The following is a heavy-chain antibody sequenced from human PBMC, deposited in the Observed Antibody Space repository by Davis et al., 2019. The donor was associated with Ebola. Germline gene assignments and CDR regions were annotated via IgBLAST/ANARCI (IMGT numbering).Heavy chain of an antibody. Sequence: PSETLSLTCTVSGGSINSYYWSWIRQPAGKGLEWIGRIYTSGSTNYNPSLESRVTMSVDTSKNQFSLKLSSVTAADTAVYYCAAAVAARGEPGVFDYWGQGTLVTVSS. CDR1: GGSINSYY. D-gene: IGHD6-19*01. J-gene: IGHJ4*02. CDR2: IYTSGST. V-gene: IGHV4-4*07. CDR3: AAAVAARGEPGVFDY.